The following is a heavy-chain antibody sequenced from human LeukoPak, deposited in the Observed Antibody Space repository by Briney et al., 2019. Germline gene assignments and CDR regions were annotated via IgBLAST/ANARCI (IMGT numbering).Heavy chain of an antibody. D-gene: IGHD3-10*01. CDR3: ARGPRLYYYGSGSYYAYYYYYMDV. Sequence: PGGSLRLSCAASGFTFSSYWMSWVRQAPGKGLEWVANIKQDGSEKYYVDSVKGRFIISRDNAKNSLYLQMNSLRAEDTAVYYCARGPRLYYYGSGSYYAYYYYYMDVWGKGTTVTISS. V-gene: IGHV3-7*01. CDR1: GFTFSSYW. CDR2: IKQDGSEK. J-gene: IGHJ6*03.